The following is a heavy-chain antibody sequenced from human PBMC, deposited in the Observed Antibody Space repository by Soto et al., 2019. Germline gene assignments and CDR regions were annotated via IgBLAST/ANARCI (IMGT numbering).Heavy chain of an antibody. CDR2: INHSGST. CDR3: ARRGPPRYCSGGSCYSRWFDP. CDR1: GGSFSGYY. V-gene: IGHV4-34*01. D-gene: IGHD2-15*01. J-gene: IGHJ5*02. Sequence: QVQLQQWGAGLLKPSETLSLTCAVYGGSFSGYYWSWIRQPPGKGLEWIGEINHSGSTNYNPSLKSRVTISVDTSKNQFSLKLSSVTAADTAVYYCARRGPPRYCSGGSCYSRWFDPWGQGTLVTVSS.